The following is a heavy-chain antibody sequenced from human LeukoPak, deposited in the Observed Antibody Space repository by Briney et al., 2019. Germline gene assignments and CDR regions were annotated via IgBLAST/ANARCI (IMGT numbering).Heavy chain of an antibody. CDR2: IKSKSDGGTT. Sequence: PGGSLRLSCAASGFTFSNAWMNWVRQAPGKGLEWVGRIKSKSDGGTTDYGAPIKGRFTISRDDSKNTLYLQMNSLKIEDTAVYYCARDLTGDNWFDPWGQGTLVTVSS. V-gene: IGHV3-15*07. J-gene: IGHJ5*02. CDR3: ARDLTGDNWFDP. CDR1: GFTFSNAW.